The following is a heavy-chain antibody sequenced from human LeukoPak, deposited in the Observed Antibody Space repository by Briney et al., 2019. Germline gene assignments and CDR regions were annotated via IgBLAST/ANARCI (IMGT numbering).Heavy chain of an antibody. V-gene: IGHV3-9*01. CDR1: GFSFDDYA. CDR3: AKTPGLVVVITLYYFDY. D-gene: IGHD3-22*01. J-gene: IGHJ4*02. CDR2: ISWNSGSI. Sequence: GGSLRLSCAASGFSFDDYAMHWVRQAPGKGLEWVSGISWNSGSIGYADSVKGRFTISRDNSKNTLYLQMNSLRAEDTAVYHCAKTPGLVVVITLYYFDYWGQGTLVTVSS.